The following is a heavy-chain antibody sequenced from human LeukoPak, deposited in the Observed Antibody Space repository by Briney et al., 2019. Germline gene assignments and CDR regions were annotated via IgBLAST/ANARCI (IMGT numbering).Heavy chain of an antibody. V-gene: IGHV4-39*07. CDR1: GGSISSSSYY. D-gene: IGHD5-18*01. CDR3: ARTRRGYSYGQPFDY. Sequence: SETLSLTCTVSGGSISSSSYYWGWIRQPPGKGLEWIGSIYYSGSTYYNPSLKSRVTISVDTSKNQFSLKLSSVTAADTAVYYCARTRRGYSYGQPFDYWGQGTLVTVSS. J-gene: IGHJ4*02. CDR2: IYYSGST.